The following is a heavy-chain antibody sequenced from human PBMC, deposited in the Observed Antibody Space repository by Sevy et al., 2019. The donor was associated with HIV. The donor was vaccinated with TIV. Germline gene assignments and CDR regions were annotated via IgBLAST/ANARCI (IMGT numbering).Heavy chain of an antibody. D-gene: IGHD6-19*01. CDR3: ARVRPSGWYVGYFDY. Sequence: SETLSLTCTVSGGSISSYYWSWIRQPPGKGLEWIGYIYYSGSTNYNPSLKSRVTISVDTSKNQFSLKLSSVTAADTAVYYCARVRPSGWYVGYFDYWGQGTLVTVSS. V-gene: IGHV4-59*01. CDR2: IYYSGST. J-gene: IGHJ4*02. CDR1: GGSISSYY.